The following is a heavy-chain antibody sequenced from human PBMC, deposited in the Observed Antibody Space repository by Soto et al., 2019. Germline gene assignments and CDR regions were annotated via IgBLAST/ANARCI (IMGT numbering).Heavy chain of an antibody. Sequence: GGSLILSCAASGFTFSGYAMSWVRQAPGEGLEWVSTISGTGGSTYYADSVKGRLTISRDNPKDTLQLQMNSLRAEDSAVYYCAKGWRRLGELSPSYYYNGLDGWGQGTTVTVSS. V-gene: IGHV3-23*01. CDR3: AKGWRRLGELSPSYYYNGLDG. CDR1: GFTFSGYA. CDR2: ISGTGGST. D-gene: IGHD3-16*02. J-gene: IGHJ6*01.